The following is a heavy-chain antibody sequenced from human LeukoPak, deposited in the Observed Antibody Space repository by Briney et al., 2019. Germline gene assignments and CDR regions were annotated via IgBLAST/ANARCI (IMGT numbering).Heavy chain of an antibody. Sequence: GGSLRLSCAASGFTFSSYAMSWVRQAPGKGLEWVSAISGSGGSTYYADSVKGRFTISRDNSKNTLYLQMNSLRAEDTAVYYCAKKPARIAAADTFDYWDQGTLVTVSS. J-gene: IGHJ4*02. CDR3: AKKPARIAAADTFDY. V-gene: IGHV3-23*01. CDR1: GFTFSSYA. CDR2: ISGSGGST. D-gene: IGHD6-13*01.